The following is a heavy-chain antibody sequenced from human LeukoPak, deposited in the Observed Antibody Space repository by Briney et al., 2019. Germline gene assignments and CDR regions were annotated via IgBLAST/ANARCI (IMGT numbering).Heavy chain of an antibody. CDR2: IYSGGST. V-gene: IGHV3-53*01. Sequence: PGGSLRLSCAASGFTFSDYYMSWVRQAPGKGLEWVSVIYSGGSTYYADSVKGRFTISRDNSKNTLYLQMNSLRAEDTAVYYCARSSLYCSSTSCYGYYGMDVWGKGTTVTVSS. CDR3: ARSSLYCSSTSCYGYYGMDV. D-gene: IGHD2-2*01. CDR1: GFTFSDYY. J-gene: IGHJ6*04.